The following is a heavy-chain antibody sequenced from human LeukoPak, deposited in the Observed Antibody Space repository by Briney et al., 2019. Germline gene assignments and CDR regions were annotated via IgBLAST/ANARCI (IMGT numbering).Heavy chain of an antibody. J-gene: IGHJ4*02. D-gene: IGHD3-22*01. Sequence: GGSLRLSCAASGFTFSSYWMSWVRQAPGKGLEWVANIKQDGSEKYYVDSVKGRFTISRDNAKNSLYLQMNSLRAEDTAVYYCARVGATYYYDSSGYRSVYFDYWGQGTMVTVSS. CDR2: IKQDGSEK. V-gene: IGHV3-7*01. CDR1: GFTFSSYW. CDR3: ARVGATYYYDSSGYRSVYFDY.